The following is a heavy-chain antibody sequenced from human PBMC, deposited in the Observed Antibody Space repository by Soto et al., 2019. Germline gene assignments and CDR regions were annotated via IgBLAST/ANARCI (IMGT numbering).Heavy chain of an antibody. V-gene: IGHV1-46*01. CDR1: GYTFTIYY. Sequence: ASVKVSCKASGYTFTIYYMHWVRHAPGQGLEWMGIINPSGGSTSYAQKFQGRVTMTRDTSTSTVYMELSSLRSEDTAVYYCAREGDDFWSGYFPYYYYGMDVWGQGTTVTVSS. J-gene: IGHJ6*02. CDR3: AREGDDFWSGYFPYYYYGMDV. CDR2: INPSGGST. D-gene: IGHD3-3*01.